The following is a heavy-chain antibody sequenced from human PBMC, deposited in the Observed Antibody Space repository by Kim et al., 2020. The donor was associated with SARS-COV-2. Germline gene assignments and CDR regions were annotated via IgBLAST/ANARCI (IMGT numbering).Heavy chain of an antibody. Sequence: ASVKVSCKASGYTFTSYAINWVRQAPGQGLEWMGWINTNTGNPTYAQGFTGRVVFTLDTTVSTAYLQISSLKAEDTAVYYCARGIVVTMVRGVTPRVGFVQWGQGTRVSVPS. D-gene: IGHD3-10*01. V-gene: IGHV7-4-1*02. J-gene: IGHJ1*01. CDR3: ARGIVVTMVRGVTPRVGFVQ. CDR1: GYTFTSYA. CDR2: INTNTGNP.